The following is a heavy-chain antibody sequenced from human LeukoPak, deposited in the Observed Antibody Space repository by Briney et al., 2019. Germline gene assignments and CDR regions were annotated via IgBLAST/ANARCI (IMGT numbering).Heavy chain of an antibody. Sequence: PSETLSLTCAVYGGSFSGYYWSWIRQPPGKGLEWIGEINHSGSTNYNPSLKSRVTISVDTSKNQFSLKLNSVTAADTAVYYCARGLTRDYWGQGTLVTVSS. CDR1: GGSFSGYY. D-gene: IGHD3-9*01. CDR2: INHSGST. J-gene: IGHJ4*02. CDR3: ARGLTRDY. V-gene: IGHV4-34*01.